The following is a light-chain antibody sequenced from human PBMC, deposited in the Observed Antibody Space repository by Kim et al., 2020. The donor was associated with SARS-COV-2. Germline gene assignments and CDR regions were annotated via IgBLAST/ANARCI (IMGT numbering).Light chain of an antibody. CDR1: QGISSY. CDR2: AAS. J-gene: IGKJ3*01. V-gene: IGKV1-9*01. Sequence: AAVGDRVTMTCRASQGISSYLAWYQQKPGRAPKLLIYAASTLQSGVPSRFSGSGSGTDFTLTISSLQPEDCATYYCQQLNSYSFTFGPGTKVDIK. CDR3: QQLNSYSFT.